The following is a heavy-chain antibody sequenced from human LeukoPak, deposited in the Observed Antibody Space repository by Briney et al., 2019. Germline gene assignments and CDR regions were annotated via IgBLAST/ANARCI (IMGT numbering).Heavy chain of an antibody. V-gene: IGHV3-48*03. CDR3: ARLCQVTTCAKFEH. CDR2: ITSSGRSI. J-gene: IGHJ4*02. D-gene: IGHD4-17*01. Sequence: PGGSLRLSCAASGFTFISYEMTWVRQAPGKGLEWVSFITSSGRSINYADSVKGRFTISRDNAKNSLYLQMNSLRAEDTAVYYCARLCQVTTCAKFEHWGQGILVTVSS. CDR1: GFTFISYE.